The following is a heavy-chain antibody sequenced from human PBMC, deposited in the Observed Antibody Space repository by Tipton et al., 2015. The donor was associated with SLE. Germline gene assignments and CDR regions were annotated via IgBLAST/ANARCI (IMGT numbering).Heavy chain of an antibody. Sequence: TLSLTCTVSGGSISSSNYHWGWIRQPPGKGLEWIGTISYSGSTSYNASLKSRVAISEDTSKNQFSLKLTSVTAADTAVYYCAKDLYSARWFYFWGQGTPVIVSS. D-gene: IGHD2-21*01. V-gene: IGHV4-39*07. CDR2: ISYSGST. J-gene: IGHJ5*01. CDR1: GGSISSSNYH. CDR3: AKDLYSARWFYF.